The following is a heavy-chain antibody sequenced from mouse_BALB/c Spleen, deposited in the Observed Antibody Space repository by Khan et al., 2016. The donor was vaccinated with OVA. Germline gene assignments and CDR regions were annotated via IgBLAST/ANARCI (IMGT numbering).Heavy chain of an antibody. CDR3: ARELRLGGFAY. CDR1: GFSLTDYG. CDR2: IWGDGST. J-gene: IGHJ3*01. D-gene: IGHD1-2*01. V-gene: IGHV2-6-7*01. Sequence: QVQLKESGPGLVVPSQNLSITCTVSGFSLTDYGVNWVRQPPGKGLEWLGMIWGDGSTDYNSALKSRLSISKDNSKSQVFLKMNSLQTDDTARYYCARELRLGGFAYWGQGTLVTVSA.